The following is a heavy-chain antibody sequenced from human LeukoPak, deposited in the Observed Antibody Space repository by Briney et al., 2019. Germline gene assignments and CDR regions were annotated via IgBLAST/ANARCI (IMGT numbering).Heavy chain of an antibody. D-gene: IGHD2-2*01. J-gene: IGHJ4*02. CDR2: IYYSGST. CDR3: ARASKVPAAQFDY. V-gene: IGHV4-39*07. Sequence: SETLSLTCTVSGGSISSSSYYWGWIRQPPGKGLEWIGSIYYSGSTYYNPSLKSRVTISVDTSKNQFSLKLSSVTAADTAVYYCARASKVPAAQFDYWGQGTLVTVSS. CDR1: GGSISSSSYY.